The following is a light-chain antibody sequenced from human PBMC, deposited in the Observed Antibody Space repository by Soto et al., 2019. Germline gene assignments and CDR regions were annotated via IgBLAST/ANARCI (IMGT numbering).Light chain of an antibody. CDR1: QTIAYNF. V-gene: IGKV3D-20*01. Sequence: IVLTQSPGTLSVSPGEVATLSCGASQTIAYNFLAWYQQKPGLAPRLLVYDASKRATGIPDRFSGSRSGTDFTLNITTLEPEDFAVYYRQHYGDSSSTFGGGTRVEI. CDR3: QHYGDSSST. J-gene: IGKJ4*01. CDR2: DAS.